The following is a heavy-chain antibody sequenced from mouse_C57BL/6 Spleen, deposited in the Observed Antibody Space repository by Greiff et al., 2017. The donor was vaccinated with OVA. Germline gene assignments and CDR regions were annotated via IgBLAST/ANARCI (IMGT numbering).Heavy chain of an antibody. CDR3: ARESYSPLAY. V-gene: IGHV5-4*01. CDR2: ISDGGSYT. J-gene: IGHJ3*01. CDR1: GFTFSSYA. Sequence: EVKLVESGGGLVKPGGSLKLSCAASGFTFSSYAMSWVRQTPEKRLEWVATISDGGSYTYYPDNVKGRFTISRDNAKKNLYLQMSHLKSEDTAMYYCARESYSPLAYWGQGTLVTVSA. D-gene: IGHD2-12*01.